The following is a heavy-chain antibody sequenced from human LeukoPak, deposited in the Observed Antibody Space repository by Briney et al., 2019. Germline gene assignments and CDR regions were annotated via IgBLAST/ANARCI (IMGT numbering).Heavy chain of an antibody. Sequence: GASVKVSCKTSGYTFTHYAIHWVRQAPGQSLECMGWINAGNGNIKYSQDFQGRVAFTSDTFASTSYMELSSLRSEDTAVYYCARDNSRAALGCTNFDYWGQGTLVTVSS. J-gene: IGHJ4*02. CDR3: ARDNSRAALGCTNFDY. V-gene: IGHV1-3*01. D-gene: IGHD3-10*01. CDR1: GYTFTHYA. CDR2: INAGNGNI.